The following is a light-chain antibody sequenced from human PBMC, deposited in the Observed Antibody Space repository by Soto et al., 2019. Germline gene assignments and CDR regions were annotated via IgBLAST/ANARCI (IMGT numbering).Light chain of an antibody. V-gene: IGKV3-11*01. CDR3: QQRSNWTLT. CDR2: DAS. J-gene: IGKJ4*01. CDR1: QSVDSY. Sequence: IVLTQSPATLSLSPGERATLSCRASQSVDSYLAWYQQKPGQAPRLLIYDASNTATGIPARFSGSGSGTDFTLTISSLELEDFAVYYCQQRSNWTLTFXGGTKVDIK.